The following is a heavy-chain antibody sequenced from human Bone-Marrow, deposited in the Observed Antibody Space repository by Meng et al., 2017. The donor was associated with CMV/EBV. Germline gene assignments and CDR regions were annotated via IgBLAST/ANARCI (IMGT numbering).Heavy chain of an antibody. V-gene: IGHV3-7*01. D-gene: IGHD5-18*01. J-gene: IGHJ6*02. Sequence: GESLKISCAASGFTFGNYWMTWVRQAPGQGLEWVADINQDGSERYSVDSVRGRFSISRDNAKKSLFLQMNSLTGEDTAVYYCARTGGGYSYDYYYYYGMDVWGQGTTVTVSS. CDR1: GFTFGNYW. CDR3: ARTGGGYSYDYYYYYGMDV. CDR2: INQDGSER.